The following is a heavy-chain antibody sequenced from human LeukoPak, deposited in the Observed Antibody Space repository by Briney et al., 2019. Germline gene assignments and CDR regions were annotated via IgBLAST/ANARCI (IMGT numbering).Heavy chain of an antibody. CDR1: GFTFSNAW. CDR2: IKSKIDGGTT. Sequence: GGSLRLSCAASGFTFSNAWMSWVRQAPGKGLEWVGRIKSKIDGGTTDYAAPVKGRFTISRDDSKNTLYLQVNSLKTEDTAVYYCTTRIYDYVWGSHRFLSTYFQHWGQGTLVTVSS. CDR3: TTRIYDYVWGSHRFLSTYFQH. D-gene: IGHD3-16*02. V-gene: IGHV3-15*01. J-gene: IGHJ1*01.